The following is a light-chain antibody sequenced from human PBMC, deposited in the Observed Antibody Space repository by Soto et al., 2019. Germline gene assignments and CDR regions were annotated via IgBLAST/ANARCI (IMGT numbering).Light chain of an antibody. J-gene: IGLJ1*01. Sequence: QSALTQPASVSGSPGQSITIFCSGTSNDVGSYSHVAWYQQFPGKTPKLIIYEVTYRPSGVSHRFSASKSGNTASLTISGLQAGDEADYYCISYTGSSTSYVFGTGTKLTVL. CDR1: SNDVGSYSH. CDR2: EVT. V-gene: IGLV2-14*01. CDR3: ISYTGSSTSYV.